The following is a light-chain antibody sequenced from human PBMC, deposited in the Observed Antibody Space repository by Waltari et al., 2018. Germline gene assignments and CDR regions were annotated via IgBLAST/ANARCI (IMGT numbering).Light chain of an antibody. CDR3: QQYYSTPYT. CDR2: LAS. J-gene: IGKJ2*01. V-gene: IGKV1-12*01. CDR1: QGISSW. Sequence: DLQLTHSPSSVSASVGDSVTITCRASQGISSWLAWYQQKPGKAPKLLIYLASTLQSGVPSRFSGSGSGTDFTLTISSLQAEDVAVYYCQQYYSTPYTFGQGTKLEIK.